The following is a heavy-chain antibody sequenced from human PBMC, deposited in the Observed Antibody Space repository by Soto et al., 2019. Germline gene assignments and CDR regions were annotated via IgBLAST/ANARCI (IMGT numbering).Heavy chain of an antibody. CDR1: GGSVSSGSYY. J-gene: IGHJ4*02. CDR2: IYYSGST. Sequence: TSETLSLTCTVSGGSVSSGSYYWSWIRQPPGKGLEWIGYIYYSGSTNYNPSLKSRVTISVDTSKNQFSLKLSSVTAADTAVYYCARATVEYYGSGSYDYWGQGTLVTVSS. V-gene: IGHV4-61*01. CDR3: ARATVEYYGSGSYDY. D-gene: IGHD3-10*01.